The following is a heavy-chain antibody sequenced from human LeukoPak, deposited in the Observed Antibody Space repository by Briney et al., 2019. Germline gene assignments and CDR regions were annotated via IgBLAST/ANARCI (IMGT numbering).Heavy chain of an antibody. Sequence: PRGSLRLSCAASGFTLSSYDMHWVRPATGKGLEWVSAVGTAGDTYYPGSVKGRFTISRENPKNSLYLQMNSLRAGDTAVYYCARGTYDSSGWYEGHFDYLGQGTLVTGSS. CDR1: GFTLSSYD. V-gene: IGHV3-13*01. J-gene: IGHJ4*02. CDR3: ARGTYDSSGWYEGHFDY. D-gene: IGHD6-19*01. CDR2: VGTAGDT.